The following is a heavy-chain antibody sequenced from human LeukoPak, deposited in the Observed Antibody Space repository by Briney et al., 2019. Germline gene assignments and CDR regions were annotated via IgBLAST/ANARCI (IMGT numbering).Heavy chain of an antibody. Sequence: SETLSLTCTVPGGSISSYYWSWIRQPPGKGLEWIGYIYTSGSTNYNPSLKSRVTISVDTSKNQFSLKLSSVTAADTAVYYCARHSTPYVAFDIWGQGTMVTVSS. CDR1: GGSISSYY. D-gene: IGHD3-16*01. V-gene: IGHV4-4*09. CDR3: ARHSTPYVAFDI. CDR2: IYTSGST. J-gene: IGHJ3*02.